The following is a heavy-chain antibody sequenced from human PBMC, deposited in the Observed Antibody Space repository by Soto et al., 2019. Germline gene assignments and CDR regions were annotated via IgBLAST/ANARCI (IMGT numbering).Heavy chain of an antibody. Sequence: ESGGGVVQPGRSLRLSCAASGFTFSSYGMHWVRQAPGKGLEWVAVISYDGSNKYYADSVKGRFTISRDNSKNTLYLQMNSLRAEDTAVYYCAKDSSPGWQQPPDYWGQGTLVTISS. CDR1: GFTFSSYG. CDR3: AKDSSPGWQQPPDY. CDR2: ISYDGSNK. V-gene: IGHV3-30*18. D-gene: IGHD6-13*01. J-gene: IGHJ4*02.